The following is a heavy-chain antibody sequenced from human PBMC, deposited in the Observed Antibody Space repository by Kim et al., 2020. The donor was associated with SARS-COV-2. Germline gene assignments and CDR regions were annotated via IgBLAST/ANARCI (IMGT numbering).Heavy chain of an antibody. CDR3: ARDHFPSGADYDILTGNGMGV. V-gene: IGHV3-66*02. CDR2: IYSGGST. CDR1: GFTVSSNY. J-gene: IGHJ6*02. D-gene: IGHD3-9*01. Sequence: GGSLRLSCAASGFTVSSNYMSWVRQAPGKGLEWVSVIYSGGSTYYADSVKGRFTISRDNSKNTLYLQMNSLRAEDTAVYYCARDHFPSGADYDILTGNGMGVWGQGTTVTVSS.